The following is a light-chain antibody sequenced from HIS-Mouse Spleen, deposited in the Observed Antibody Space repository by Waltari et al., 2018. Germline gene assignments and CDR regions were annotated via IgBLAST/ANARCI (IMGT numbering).Light chain of an antibody. CDR2: KDS. CDR1: ALPKQY. V-gene: IGLV3-25*03. Sequence: SYELTQPPSVSVSPGQTARITCSGDALPKQYAYWYQQKPGQAPALVIYKDSERPSGIPERFSGSSSGTTVTLTISGVQAEDEADYYCQSADSSGTKWVFGGGTKLTVL. CDR3: QSADSSGTKWV. J-gene: IGLJ3*02.